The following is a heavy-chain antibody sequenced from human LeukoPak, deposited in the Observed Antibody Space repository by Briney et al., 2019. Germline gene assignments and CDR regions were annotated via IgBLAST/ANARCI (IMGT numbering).Heavy chain of an antibody. J-gene: IGHJ6*03. D-gene: IGHD3-16*01. Sequence: GGSLRLSCAASGFTFKTYSMNWVRQAPGKGLEWISYISYGSRTIYYADSVKGRFTISRDNSNNTLYLQMNSLRAEDTAVYYCAKLGGHPLHNYYVGVWGKGTTVAVSS. CDR3: AKLGGHPLHNYYVGV. V-gene: IGHV3-48*01. CDR2: ISYGSRTI. CDR1: GFTFKTYS.